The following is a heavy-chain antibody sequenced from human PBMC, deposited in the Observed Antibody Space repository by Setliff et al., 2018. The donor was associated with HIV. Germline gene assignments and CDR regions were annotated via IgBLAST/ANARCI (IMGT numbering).Heavy chain of an antibody. CDR2: INPNSGGT. J-gene: IGHJ3*02. D-gene: IGHD3-10*01. V-gene: IGHV1-2*02. CDR3: ASKGGSENYPDSDAFDI. Sequence: GASVKVSCEASGYTFTGYYMHWVRQAPGQGLEWMGWINPNSGGTNYAQKFQGRVTMTRDTSISTVYLELRSLRSEDTAVYFCASKGGSENYPDSDAFDIWGQGTLVTVSS. CDR1: GYTFTGYY.